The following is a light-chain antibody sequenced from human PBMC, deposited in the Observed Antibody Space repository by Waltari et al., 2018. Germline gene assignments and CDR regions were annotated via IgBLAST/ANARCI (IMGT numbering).Light chain of an antibody. CDR2: QDV. J-gene: IGLJ2*01. CDR3: QTWDSSTVV. CDR1: KLGDKY. V-gene: IGLV3-1*01. Sequence: SYDLTQPPSVSVSPGQTASITCPGDKLGDKYACWYQQKPGQSPVLVIFQDVKRPSGIPERFSGSNSGNTATLTISGTQAVDEADYYCQTWDSSTVVFGGGTKLTVL.